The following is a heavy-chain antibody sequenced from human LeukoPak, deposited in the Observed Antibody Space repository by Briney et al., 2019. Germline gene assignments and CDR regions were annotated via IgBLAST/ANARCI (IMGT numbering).Heavy chain of an antibody. D-gene: IGHD3-10*01. CDR3: AREKPADYGSGSYDLQYYYFGMDV. CDR2: INSDGSST. J-gene: IGHJ6*02. Sequence: PGGSLRLSCAASEFTLSNYWMHWVRQAPGKGLVWVSRINSDGSSTSYADSVKGRFTVSRDNAKSTVYLQMISLGDEDTAVYYCAREKPADYGSGSYDLQYYYFGMDVWGQGTTVTVSS. CDR1: EFTLSNYW. V-gene: IGHV3-74*01.